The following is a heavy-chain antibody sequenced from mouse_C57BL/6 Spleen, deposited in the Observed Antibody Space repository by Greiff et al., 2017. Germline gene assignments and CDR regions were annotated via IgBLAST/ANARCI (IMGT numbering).Heavy chain of an antibody. D-gene: IGHD2-1*01. Sequence: EVKLQESGPELVKPGASVKISCKASGYSFTDYNMNWVKQSNGKSLEWIGVINPNYGTTSYNQKFKGKATLTVDQSSSTAYMQLNSLTSEDSAVYYCSFYYGNPYYFDYWGQGTTLTVSS. CDR3: SFYYGNPYYFDY. CDR2: INPNYGTT. V-gene: IGHV1-39*01. J-gene: IGHJ2*01. CDR1: GYSFTDYN.